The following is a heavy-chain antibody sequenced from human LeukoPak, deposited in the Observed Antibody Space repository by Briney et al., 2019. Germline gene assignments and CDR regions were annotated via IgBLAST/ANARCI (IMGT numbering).Heavy chain of an antibody. D-gene: IGHD2-2*01. CDR3: ARVGVQVVPAVDAFDI. CDR2: ISAYNGNT. CDR1: GYTFTSYG. J-gene: IGHJ3*02. V-gene: IGHV1-18*01. Sequence: ASVKVSCKASGYTFTSYGISWVRQAPGQGLEWMGWISAYNGNTNYAQKLQGRVTMTTDTSTSTAYMELRSLRSDDTAVYYCARVGVQVVPAVDAFDIWGQGTMVTVSS.